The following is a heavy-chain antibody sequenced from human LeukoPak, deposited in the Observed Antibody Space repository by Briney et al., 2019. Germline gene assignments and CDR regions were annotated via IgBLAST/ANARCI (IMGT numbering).Heavy chain of an antibody. CDR3: AKVRSRYYDSSGYAREFDY. V-gene: IGHV3-23*01. J-gene: IGHJ4*02. CDR2: ISGSGGST. CDR1: GFSFSSYA. D-gene: IGHD3-22*01. Sequence: GGSPRLSCTASGFSFSSYAMSWVRQAPGKGLEWVSAISGSGGSTYYADSVKGRFTISRDNSKNTLYLQMNSLRAEDTAVYYCAKVRSRYYDSSGYAREFDYWGQGTLVTVSS.